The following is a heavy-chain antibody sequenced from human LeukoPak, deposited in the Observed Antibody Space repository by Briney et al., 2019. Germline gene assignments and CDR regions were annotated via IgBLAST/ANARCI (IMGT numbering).Heavy chain of an antibody. CDR1: GGTFISYA. V-gene: IGHV1-69*13. CDR3: ARDLARVVPAASLYYYYGMDV. J-gene: IGHJ6*02. Sequence: GASVKVSCKASGGTFISYAISWVRQAPGQGLEWMGGIIPIFGTANYAQKFQGRVTITADESTSTAYMELSSLRSEDTAVYYCARDLARVVPAASLYYYYGMDVWGQGTTVTVSS. D-gene: IGHD2-2*01. CDR2: IIPIFGTA.